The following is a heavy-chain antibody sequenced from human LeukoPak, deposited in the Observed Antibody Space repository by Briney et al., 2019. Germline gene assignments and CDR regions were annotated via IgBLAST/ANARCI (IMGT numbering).Heavy chain of an antibody. CDR3: AREFDQRYYGSGRELWSQPYYYDSMEV. D-gene: IGHD3-10*01. CDR2: IWYGGSNK. V-gene: IGHV3-33*08. Sequence: GRPVRLLCAASGFTHKIYGTQCPRQAPEKGLVGGTDIWYGGSNKHYADSVKGRFPIYRDNSKNTLYLHINSLRAEDTAVYYGAREFDQRYYGSGRELWSQPYYYDSMEVWGQGTMVTVSS. CDR1: GFTHKIYG. J-gene: IGHJ6*02.